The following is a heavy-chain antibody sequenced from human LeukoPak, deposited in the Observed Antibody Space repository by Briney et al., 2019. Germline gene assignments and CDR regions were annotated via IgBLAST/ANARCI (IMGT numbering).Heavy chain of an antibody. CDR1: GFSTSTYG. J-gene: IGHJ4*02. CDR2: IWKDGNNR. CDR3: AKGIVLMVYAIFCGGDCYPDY. D-gene: IGHD2-8*01. V-gene: IGHV3-30*02. Sequence: GGSLRLSCAASGFSTSTYGMHWVRQAPGKGLEWVAFIWKDGNNRNYADSVKGRFTISRDNSKNTLYMQMNSLRAEDTAVYYCAKGIVLMVYAIFCGGDCYPDYWGQGTLVTVSS.